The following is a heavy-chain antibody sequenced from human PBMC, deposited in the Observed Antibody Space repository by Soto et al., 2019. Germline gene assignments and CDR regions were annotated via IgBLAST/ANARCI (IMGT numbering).Heavy chain of an antibody. CDR3: ARGSPYYYYYGMDV. Sequence: SETLSLTCTVSGGSISSGGYYWSWIRQHPGKGLEWIGYIYYSGSTYYNPSLKSRVTISVDTSKNQFSLKLSSVTAADTAVYYCARGSPYYYYYGMDVWGQGTTVTVSS. V-gene: IGHV4-31*03. CDR2: IYYSGST. J-gene: IGHJ6*02. CDR1: GGSISSGGYY.